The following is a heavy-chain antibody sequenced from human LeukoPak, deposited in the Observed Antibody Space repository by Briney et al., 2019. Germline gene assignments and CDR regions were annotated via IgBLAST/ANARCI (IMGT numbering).Heavy chain of an antibody. Sequence: PGGSLRLSCAASGFTFSSYAMSWVRQAPGKGLEWVSDISGSGGSTYYADSVKGRFTISRDNSKNRLYLQMNSLRAEDTAVYYCAKRRGLELLYYYYMDVWGKGTTVTVSS. J-gene: IGHJ6*03. V-gene: IGHV3-23*01. CDR2: ISGSGGST. CDR1: GFTFSSYA. D-gene: IGHD1-7*01. CDR3: AKRRGLELLYYYYMDV.